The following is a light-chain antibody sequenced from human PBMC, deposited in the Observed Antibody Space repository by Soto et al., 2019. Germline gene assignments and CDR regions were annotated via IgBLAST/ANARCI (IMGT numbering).Light chain of an antibody. Sequence: DFQMTQSPSSLSASVGDRVTITCRASKTISTHLNWYQQKPGKAPKLLIYAASTLQSGVPSRFSGSGSGTDFTLTINSLQPEDFATYYCQQSLTIPYTFGQGTKLEIK. CDR2: AAS. CDR1: KTISTH. CDR3: QQSLTIPYT. V-gene: IGKV1-39*01. J-gene: IGKJ2*01.